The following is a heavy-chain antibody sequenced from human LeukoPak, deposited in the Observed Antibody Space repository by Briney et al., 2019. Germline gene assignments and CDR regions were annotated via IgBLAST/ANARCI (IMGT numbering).Heavy chain of an antibody. CDR3: ARRFGSGTPFDY. V-gene: IGHV3-20*04. Sequence: GGSLRLSCEASGFSFDDYGLSWVRQPPGKGLEWVSGVNWSGGRTYYADSVKGRFTISRDNAKNSLYLQMNSLRAEDTAFYYCARRFGSGTPFDYWGQGTLVTVSS. J-gene: IGHJ4*02. CDR1: GFSFDDYG. D-gene: IGHD3-10*01. CDR2: VNWSGGRT.